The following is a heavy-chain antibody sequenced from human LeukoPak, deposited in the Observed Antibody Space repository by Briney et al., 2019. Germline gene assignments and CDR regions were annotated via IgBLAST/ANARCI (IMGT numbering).Heavy chain of an antibody. CDR3: ARGYDYGDFYYFDY. CDR2: ISKRGSHT. Sequence: GGSLRLSCAASGFTFSSYSMGWVRQAPGKGLEWVSFISKRGSHTYYAESMQGRFTLSRDNAKDSLYLQVNSLRGEDTAVYYCARGYDYGDFYYFDYWGQGALVTVSS. J-gene: IGHJ4*02. V-gene: IGHV3-21*01. D-gene: IGHD4-17*01. CDR1: GFTFSSYS.